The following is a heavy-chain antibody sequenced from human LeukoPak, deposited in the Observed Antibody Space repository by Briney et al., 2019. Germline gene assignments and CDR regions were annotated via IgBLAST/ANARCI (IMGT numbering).Heavy chain of an antibody. CDR2: IYYSGST. Sequence: SETLSLTCTVSGGSISSYYWSWIRQPPGKGLEWIGYIYYSGSTNYNPSLKSRVTISVDTSKNQFSLKLSSVTAADTAVYYCARHSPGYCSGGSCPWWYFDLWGRGTLVTVSS. J-gene: IGHJ2*01. CDR1: GGSISSYY. CDR3: ARHSPGYCSGGSCPWWYFDL. V-gene: IGHV4-59*08. D-gene: IGHD2-15*01.